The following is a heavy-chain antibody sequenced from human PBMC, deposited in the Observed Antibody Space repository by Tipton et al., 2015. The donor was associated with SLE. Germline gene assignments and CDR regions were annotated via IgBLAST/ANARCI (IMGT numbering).Heavy chain of an antibody. V-gene: IGHV4-31*02. CDR2: IGYRGNT. Sequence: LRLSCTVSGGSISSRTYYWGWIRQPPGKGVEWIGHIGYRGNTDYTPSLKSRLTMSVDTSKNQFFLRLTSVTAADTAVYYCARDYGIYGLGTFYSYGLDVWGPGTTVTVSS. CDR3: ARDYGIYGLGTFYSYGLDV. CDR1: GGSISSRTYY. J-gene: IGHJ6*02. D-gene: IGHD3-10*01.